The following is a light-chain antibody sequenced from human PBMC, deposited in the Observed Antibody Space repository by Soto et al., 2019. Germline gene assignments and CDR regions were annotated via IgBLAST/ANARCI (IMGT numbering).Light chain of an antibody. CDR1: SSDVGSYNL. V-gene: IGLV2-23*01. CDR3: CSYAGSSTNWV. J-gene: IGLJ3*02. CDR2: EDS. Sequence: QSALTQPASVSGSPGQSITISCTETSSDVGSYNLVSWYQHHPGKAPKVMIYEDSKRPSGVSNRFSGSKSGNTASLTISGLQAEDEADYYCCSYAGSSTNWVFGGGTKLTVL.